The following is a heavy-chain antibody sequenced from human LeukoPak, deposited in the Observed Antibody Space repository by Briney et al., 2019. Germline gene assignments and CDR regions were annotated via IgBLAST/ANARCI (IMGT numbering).Heavy chain of an antibody. CDR1: SVSINNYY. J-gene: IGHJ3*02. V-gene: IGHV4-59*01. Sequence: SETLSLTCTVSSVSINNYYWSWIRQTPEKGLEWIAYIWSSGSSNYNPSVKSRVTISVDTSKNQLSLELRSVTAADTAVYYCARTNQISETAFDIWGQGTMVIVSS. CDR2: IWSSGSS. D-gene: IGHD1-14*01. CDR3: ARTNQISETAFDI.